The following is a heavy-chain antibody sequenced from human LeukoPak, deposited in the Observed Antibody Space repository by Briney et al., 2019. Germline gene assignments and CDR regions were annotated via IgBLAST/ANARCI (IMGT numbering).Heavy chain of an antibody. D-gene: IGHD1-1*01. V-gene: IGHV4-31*03. Sequence: SETLSLTCTVYGDSISSSGYYWSWIRQPPGKGLEWIGYIYYSGTTYYNPSPKSRVSISIDASTNRFSLRLTSVTAADTAVYYCARDMSGNGGPDFWGQGTLVTASS. CDR2: IYYSGTT. J-gene: IGHJ4*02. CDR1: GDSISSSGYY. CDR3: ARDMSGNGGPDF.